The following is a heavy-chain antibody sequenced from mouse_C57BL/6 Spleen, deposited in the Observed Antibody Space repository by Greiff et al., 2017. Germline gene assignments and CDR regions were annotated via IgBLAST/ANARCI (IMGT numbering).Heavy chain of an antibody. V-gene: IGHV1-81*01. CDR1: GYTFTSYG. CDR2: IYPRRGNT. CDR3: ARSYDYDVPFDY. J-gene: IGHJ2*01. D-gene: IGHD2-4*01. Sequence: QVQLKESGAELARPGASVQLSCKASGYTFTSYGISWVKQRTGQGLEWIGEIYPRRGNTYYNEKFKGKATLPADKSSSTAYMELRSLTSEDSAVYFCARSYDYDVPFDYWGQGTTLTVSS.